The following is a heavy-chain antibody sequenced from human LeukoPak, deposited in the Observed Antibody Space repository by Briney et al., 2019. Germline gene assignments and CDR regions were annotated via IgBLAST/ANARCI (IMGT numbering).Heavy chain of an antibody. D-gene: IGHD5-24*01. Sequence: GGSLRLSCAASGFTFSSYSMNWVRQAPGKGLEWVSYISSSSSTIYYADSVKGRFTISRDNSKNTLYLQMNSLRAEDTALYYCAKVAEMDTILGKFDNWGQGTLVTVSS. CDR1: GFTFSSYS. CDR2: ISSSSSTI. J-gene: IGHJ5*02. V-gene: IGHV3-48*01. CDR3: AKVAEMDTILGKFDN.